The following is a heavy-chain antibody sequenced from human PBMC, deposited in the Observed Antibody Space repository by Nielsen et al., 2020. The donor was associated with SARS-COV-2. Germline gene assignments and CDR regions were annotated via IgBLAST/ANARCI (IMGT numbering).Heavy chain of an antibody. Sequence: ASVKVSCKASGYTFANHDIHWVRQASGQGLEWMGWMNPNIGKAGYAQRFQGRLTMTSDTSTSTAYMELSRLRSEDTAVYYCARPTFLPVARGSNSFDAFDMWGQVTMVTVSS. J-gene: IGHJ3*02. CDR1: GYTFANHD. CDR3: ARPTFLPVARGSNSFDAFDM. D-gene: IGHD2/OR15-2a*01. CDR2: MNPNIGKA. V-gene: IGHV1-8*01.